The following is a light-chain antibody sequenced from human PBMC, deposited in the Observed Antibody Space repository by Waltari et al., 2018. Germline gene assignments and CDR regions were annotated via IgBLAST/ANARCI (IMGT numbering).Light chain of an antibody. CDR1: TNDVGAYDL. CDR3: CSYAGGRTYVV. V-gene: IGLV2-23*02. J-gene: IGLJ2*01. Sequence: QSALTQAASVSGSLGQSITISCTGTTNDVGAYDLVSWYQQHPGKAPRLIIYAVTERPSGVSNRFSGSNSGNTASLTISGLQAEDEADYHCCSYAGGRTYVVFGGGTKLTVL. CDR2: AVT.